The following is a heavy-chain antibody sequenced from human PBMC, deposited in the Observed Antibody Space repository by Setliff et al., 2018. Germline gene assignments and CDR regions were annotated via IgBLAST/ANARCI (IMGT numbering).Heavy chain of an antibody. Sequence: GESLKISCQGSGYSFTSYWIGWVRQMPGKGLEWMGIIYPGDSDTQYSPSFQGQVTFSSDKSINTAYLQWSSLKASDTAIYYCARVGPLTDDAFDIWVQGTMVTVSS. V-gene: IGHV5-51*01. CDR2: IYPGDSDT. CDR1: GYSFTSYW. D-gene: IGHD1-26*01. J-gene: IGHJ3*02. CDR3: ARVGPLTDDAFDI.